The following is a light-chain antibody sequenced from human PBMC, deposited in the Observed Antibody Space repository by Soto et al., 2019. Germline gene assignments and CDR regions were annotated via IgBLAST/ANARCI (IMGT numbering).Light chain of an antibody. CDR3: QQYYNTPWT. CDR2: WAS. Sequence: DIVMTQSPDSLAVSLGERATINCKSSQSVLYSSDNNNYLAWYQQKPGQPPKLLIYWASTRESGVPDRFSGSGSGTDFTLSIRSMQAEDVAIYYCQQYYNTPWTFGQGTKVDIK. J-gene: IGKJ1*01. V-gene: IGKV4-1*01. CDR1: QSVLYSSDNNNY.